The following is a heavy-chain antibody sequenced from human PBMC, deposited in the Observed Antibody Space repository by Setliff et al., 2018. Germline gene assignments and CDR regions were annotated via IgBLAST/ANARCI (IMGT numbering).Heavy chain of an antibody. CDR1: GGSISGFNY. V-gene: IGHV4-61*09. D-gene: IGHD3-16*01. CDR2: IYTSWST. Sequence: SETLSLTCTVSGGSISGFNYWTWIRQPAGKGLEWVGQIYTSWSTNYHPSLKSRVTISVDTSKNQFSLTLSSVTAADTAVYYCARLPNYVWGSPVDYWGQGTLVTVSS. J-gene: IGHJ4*02. CDR3: ARLPNYVWGSPVDY.